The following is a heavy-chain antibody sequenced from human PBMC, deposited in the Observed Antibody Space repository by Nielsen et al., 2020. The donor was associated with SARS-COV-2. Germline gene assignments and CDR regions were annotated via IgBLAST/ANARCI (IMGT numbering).Heavy chain of an antibody. Sequence: GESLKISCAASGFTFSNPWMNWVRQAPGKGLEWVAMVNLDATGKYYLDSVKGRFSISRDNARNSLFLQLNSLRADDTAFYYCVRDAGWGAMDVWGPGTTVTVSS. CDR3: VRDAGWGAMDV. CDR2: VNLDATGK. D-gene: IGHD3-16*01. V-gene: IGHV3-7*05. J-gene: IGHJ6*02. CDR1: GFTFSNPW.